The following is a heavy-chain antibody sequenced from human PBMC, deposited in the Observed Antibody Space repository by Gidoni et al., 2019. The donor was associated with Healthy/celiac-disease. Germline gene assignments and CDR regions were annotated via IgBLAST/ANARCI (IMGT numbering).Heavy chain of an antibody. CDR2: ISWNSGSI. V-gene: IGHV3-9*01. D-gene: IGHD5-12*01. CDR3: AKDIMPLVATADDAFDI. CDR1: GFTFADYA. Sequence: EVQLVESGGGLVQPGRSLRLSCAASGFTFADYAMHCARQAPGKGLGWVSGISWNSGSIGYADSGKGRFTISRDNAKNSLYLQMNSLRAEDTALYYCAKDIMPLVATADDAFDIWGQGTMVTVSS. J-gene: IGHJ3*02.